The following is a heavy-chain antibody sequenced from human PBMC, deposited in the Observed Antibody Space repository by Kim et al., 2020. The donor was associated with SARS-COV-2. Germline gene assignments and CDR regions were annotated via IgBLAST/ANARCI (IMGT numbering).Heavy chain of an antibody. D-gene: IGHD3-3*01. Sequence: SETLSLTCAVYGGSFSGYYWSWIRQPPGKGLEWIGEINHSGSTNYNPSLKSRVTISVDTSKNQFSLKLSSVTAADTAVYYCARSLIFRVVIYYYGMDVWGQGTTVTVSS. V-gene: IGHV4-34*01. CDR1: GGSFSGYY. CDR2: INHSGST. J-gene: IGHJ6*02. CDR3: ARSLIFRVVIYYYGMDV.